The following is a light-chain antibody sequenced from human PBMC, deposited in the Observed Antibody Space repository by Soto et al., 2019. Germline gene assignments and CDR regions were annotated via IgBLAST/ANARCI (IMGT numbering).Light chain of an antibody. Sequence: QSALTQPPSASGSPGQSVTISCTGTSSDIGGYNYVSWYQQHPGKAPKLIIYEVSKRPSGVPDRFTGSKSGNTASLTVSGLRAEDEADYYCTSYAGSNNLVFAGGTKVTVL. J-gene: IGLJ3*02. CDR1: SSDIGGYNY. V-gene: IGLV2-8*01. CDR2: EVS. CDR3: TSYAGSNNLV.